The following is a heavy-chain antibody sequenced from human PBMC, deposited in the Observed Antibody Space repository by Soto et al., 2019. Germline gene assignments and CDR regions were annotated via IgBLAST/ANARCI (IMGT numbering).Heavy chain of an antibody. D-gene: IGHD3-22*01. Sequence: LSLTCTVSGGSISSYYWSWIRQPPGKGLEWIGYIYYSGSTNYNPSLKSRVTISVDTSKNQFSLKLSSVTAADTAVYYCARVSSIGGSGYYYVDYWGQGTLVPVYS. CDR1: GGSISSYY. CDR3: ARVSSIGGSGYYYVDY. J-gene: IGHJ4*02. CDR2: IYYSGST. V-gene: IGHV4-59*01.